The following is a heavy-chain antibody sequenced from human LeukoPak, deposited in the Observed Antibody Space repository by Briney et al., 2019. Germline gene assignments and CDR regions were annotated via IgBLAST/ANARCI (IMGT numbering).Heavy chain of an antibody. Sequence: PSETLSLTCTVSSGSISSYYWSWIRQPPGKGLEWIGYIYYSGSTNYNPSLKSRVTISVDTSKNQFSLKLSSVTAADTAVYYCARDAGGMAFDYWGQGTLVTVSS. J-gene: IGHJ4*02. CDR3: ARDAGGMAFDY. CDR1: SGSISSYY. D-gene: IGHD1-26*01. CDR2: IYYSGST. V-gene: IGHV4-59*01.